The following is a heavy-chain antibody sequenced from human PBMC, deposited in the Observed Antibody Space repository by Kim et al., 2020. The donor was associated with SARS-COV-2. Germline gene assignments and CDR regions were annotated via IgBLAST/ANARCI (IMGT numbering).Heavy chain of an antibody. CDR2: INHSGST. CDR3: ARGQSYVWGSYRSTHSIYYYGMDV. J-gene: IGHJ6*02. CDR1: GGSFSGYY. V-gene: IGHV4-34*01. Sequence: SETLSLTCAVYGGSFSGYYWSWIRQPPGKGLEWIGEINHSGSTNYNPSLKSRVTISVDTSKNQFSLKLSSVTAADTAVYYCARGQSYVWGSYRSTHSIYYYGMDVWGQGTTVTVSS. D-gene: IGHD3-16*02.